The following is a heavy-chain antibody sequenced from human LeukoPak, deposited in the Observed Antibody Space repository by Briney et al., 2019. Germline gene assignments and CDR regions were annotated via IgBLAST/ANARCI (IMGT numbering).Heavy chain of an antibody. CDR3: ARHPRITAANWFDP. V-gene: IGHV5-10-1*04. J-gene: IGHJ5*02. CDR1: GYSFSSYW. D-gene: IGHD6-13*01. CDR2: IDLSGSYT. Sequence: GESLKISCTGSGYSFSSYWITWVRQMRGKGVEWMGRIDLSGSYTNYSPSFQGQVTISADQSISTAYLQWSSLKASDTAMYYCARHPRITAANWFDPWGQGTLVTVSS.